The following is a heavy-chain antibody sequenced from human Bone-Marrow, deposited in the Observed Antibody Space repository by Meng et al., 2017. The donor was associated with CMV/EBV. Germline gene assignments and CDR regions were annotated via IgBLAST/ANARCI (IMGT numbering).Heavy chain of an antibody. CDR1: GYTFPSNG. CDR2: ISAYNGNT. Sequence: VQLGEAGAGVKKPGAVVTVSCKASGYTFPSNGISWVRQAPGQGLGWMGWISAYNGNTNYAQKLQGRVTMTTDTSTSTAYMELRSLRSDDTAVYYCARVLEAAHDYWGQGTLVTVSS. D-gene: IGHD3-3*01. V-gene: IGHV1-18*01. CDR3: ARVLEAAHDY. J-gene: IGHJ4*02.